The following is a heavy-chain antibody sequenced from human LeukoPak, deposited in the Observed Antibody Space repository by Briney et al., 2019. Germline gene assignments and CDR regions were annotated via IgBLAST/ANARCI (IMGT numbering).Heavy chain of an antibody. CDR1: GFTFNSYS. J-gene: IGHJ4*02. Sequence: GGSLRLSCAASGFTFNSYSMNWFRQAPGKGLEWVSGISGSGDSTYYADSVKGRFTISRDNSKNTLYLQMNSLRAEDTAVYYCARRSGIAVAGAFDYWGQGTLVTVSS. V-gene: IGHV3-23*01. D-gene: IGHD6-19*01. CDR2: ISGSGDST. CDR3: ARRSGIAVAGAFDY.